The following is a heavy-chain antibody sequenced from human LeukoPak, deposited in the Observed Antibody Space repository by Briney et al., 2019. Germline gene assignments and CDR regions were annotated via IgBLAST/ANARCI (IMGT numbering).Heavy chain of an antibody. D-gene: IGHD4-23*01. CDR1: GGTFSSYA. CDR2: IIPIFGTA. V-gene: IGHV1-69*05. J-gene: IGHJ4*02. CDR3: ARSYLGGKGTMVDY. Sequence: GASVKVSCKASGGTFSSYAISWVRQAPGQGLEWMGGIIPIFGTANYAQKFQGRVTMTRDTSISTAYMELSRLRSDDTAVYYCARSYLGGKGTMVDYWGQGTLVTVSS.